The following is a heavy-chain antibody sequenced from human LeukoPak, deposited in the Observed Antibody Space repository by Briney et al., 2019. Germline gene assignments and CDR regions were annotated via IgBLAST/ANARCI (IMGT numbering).Heavy chain of an antibody. CDR3: ARHFRVMTDFDY. CDR1: RYSFITYW. Sequence: GESLKISCEGSRYSFITYWIAWVRQTPGKGLEWMGSIYPGDSDTRYSPSFQGQVTISHDKSISTAYLLWANLRVSVTAMYYGARHFRVMTDFDYWGQGTLVSVSS. CDR2: IYPGDSDT. J-gene: IGHJ4*02. V-gene: IGHV5-51*01. D-gene: IGHD3-22*01.